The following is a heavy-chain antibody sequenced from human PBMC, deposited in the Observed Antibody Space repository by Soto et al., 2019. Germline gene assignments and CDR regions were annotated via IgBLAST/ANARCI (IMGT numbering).Heavy chain of an antibody. CDR1: GVTFSSYA. V-gene: IGHV1-69*01. CDR3: ARDDGSGSYYCYYGMDV. D-gene: IGHD3-10*01. J-gene: IGHJ6*02. Sequence: QVQLVQSGAEVKKPGSSVKVSCKASGVTFSSYAISWVRQAPEQGLEWMGGIIPIFGTANYAQKFQGRVTITADESTSTAYMELSSLRSEDTAVYYCARDDGSGSYYCYYGMDVWGQGTTVTVSS. CDR2: IIPIFGTA.